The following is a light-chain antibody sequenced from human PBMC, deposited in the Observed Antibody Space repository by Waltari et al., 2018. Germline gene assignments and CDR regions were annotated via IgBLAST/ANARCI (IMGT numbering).Light chain of an antibody. V-gene: IGKV3-15*01. CDR2: DAS. Sequence: EKVLTQSSPTLCVTPGECLPLSWRSSLSVASNLAWYQQRPGQAPRLVIYDASTSASGMPTRFSGSGSGTEFTLTISGLQAEDCALYCCQQYNDWYSFGQGTKLEIK. CDR3: QQYNDWYS. J-gene: IGKJ2*03. CDR1: LSVASN.